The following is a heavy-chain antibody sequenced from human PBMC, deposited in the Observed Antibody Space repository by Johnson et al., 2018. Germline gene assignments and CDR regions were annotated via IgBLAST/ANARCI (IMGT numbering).Heavy chain of an antibody. CDR1: GGSTSLYY. Sequence: QVQLQESGPGLVKPSETLSLTCIVSGGSTSLYYWNWIRQPPGKGLEWIGHIYYSGSADYNPSLKSRVTLSVDTSKNQFSLSLSSVTAADTAIYFCARGTYGSSWGRMDVWGQVTTVIVSS. J-gene: IGHJ6*02. CDR2: IYYSGSA. D-gene: IGHD6-13*01. V-gene: IGHV4-59*01. CDR3: ARGTYGSSWGRMDV.